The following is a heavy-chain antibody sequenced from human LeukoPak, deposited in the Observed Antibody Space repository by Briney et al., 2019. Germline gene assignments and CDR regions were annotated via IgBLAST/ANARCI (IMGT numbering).Heavy chain of an antibody. Sequence: SQTLSLTCAVSGGSISSGGYSWSWIRQPPGKGLEWIGYIYYSGSTYYNPSLKSRVTISVDTSKNQFSLKLSSVTAADTAVYYCARVPMVRGVINYYYYMDVWGKGTTVTVSS. CDR2: IYYSGST. CDR1: GGSISSGGYS. J-gene: IGHJ6*03. V-gene: IGHV4-30-4*07. CDR3: ARVPMVRGVINYYYYMDV. D-gene: IGHD3-10*01.